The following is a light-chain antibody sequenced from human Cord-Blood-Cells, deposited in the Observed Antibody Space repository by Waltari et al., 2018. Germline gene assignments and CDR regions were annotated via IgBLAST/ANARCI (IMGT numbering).Light chain of an antibody. CDR3: CSYAGSYPVV. V-gene: IGLV2-11*02. CDR1: NSDFGGYYF. J-gene: IGLJ2*01. Sequence: QSALTQPRPGSGSPGQSGHISCPGNNSDFGGYYFFFWYQQQPGQAPKPMIYDVSKRPSGVPDRFSGSKSGNTASLTISGRQAEDEADYYCCSYAGSYPVVFGGGTKLTVL. CDR2: DVS.